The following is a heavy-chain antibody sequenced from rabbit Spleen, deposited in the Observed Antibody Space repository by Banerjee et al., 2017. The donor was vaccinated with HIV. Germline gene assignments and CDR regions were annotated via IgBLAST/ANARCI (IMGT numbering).Heavy chain of an antibody. J-gene: IGHJ4*01. CDR2: IYTGNGKN. Sequence: QEHLKESGGGLVQPGGSLKLSCKASGFTLSSYYMNWVRQVPGKGLEWIGFIYTGNGKNYYASWAKGRFTISKTSSTTVTLQVTSLTAADTATYFCTRDDGSGHYIDGYFNLWGPGTLVTVS. V-gene: IGHV1S45*01. CDR1: GFTLSSYYM. D-gene: IGHD1-1*01. CDR3: TRDDGSGHYIDGYFNL.